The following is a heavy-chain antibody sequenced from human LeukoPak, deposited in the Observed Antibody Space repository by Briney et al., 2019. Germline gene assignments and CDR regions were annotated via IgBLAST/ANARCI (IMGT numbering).Heavy chain of an antibody. CDR2: ISSSSSYI. CDR3: ARGLEYSSRGDAFDI. D-gene: IGHD6-13*01. CDR1: GFTFSSYS. Sequence: GGSLRLSCAASGFTFSSYSMNWVRQAPGKGLEWVSSISSSSSYIYYADSVKGRFTISRDNAKNSLYLQMNSLRAEDTAVYYCARGLEYSSRGDAFDIWGQGTMVTVSS. J-gene: IGHJ3*02. V-gene: IGHV3-21*01.